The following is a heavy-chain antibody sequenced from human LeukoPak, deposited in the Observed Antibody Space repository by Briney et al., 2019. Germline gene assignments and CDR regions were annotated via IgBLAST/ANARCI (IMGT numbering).Heavy chain of an antibody. Sequence: SETLSLTCAVYGGSFSGYYWSWIRQPPGKGLEWIGEINHSGSTNYNPSLKSRVTISVDKSKNQFSLKLSSVTAADTAVYYCARELTYYYDSSGYRTLLDYWGQGTLSPSPQ. V-gene: IGHV4-34*01. CDR1: GGSFSGYY. D-gene: IGHD3-22*01. CDR2: INHSGST. CDR3: ARELTYYYDSSGYRTLLDY. J-gene: IGHJ4*02.